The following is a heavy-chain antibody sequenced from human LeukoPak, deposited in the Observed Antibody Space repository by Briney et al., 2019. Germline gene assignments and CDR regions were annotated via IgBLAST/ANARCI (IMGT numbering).Heavy chain of an antibody. CDR3: ARFHIAVAGTDWFDP. J-gene: IGHJ5*02. D-gene: IGHD6-19*01. Sequence: SVTLSLTCTVSGGSISSYYWSWIRQPPGKGLEWIGYIYYSGSTNYNPSLKSRVTISVDTSKNQFSLKLSSVTAADTAVYYCARFHIAVAGTDWFDPWGQGTLVTVSS. V-gene: IGHV4-59*01. CDR2: IYYSGST. CDR1: GGSISSYY.